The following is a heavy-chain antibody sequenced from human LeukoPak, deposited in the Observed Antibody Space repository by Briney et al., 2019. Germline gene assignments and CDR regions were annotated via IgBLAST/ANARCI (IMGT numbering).Heavy chain of an antibody. J-gene: IGHJ6*02. D-gene: IGHD2-2*01. CDR2: IIPVLNIT. V-gene: IGHV1-69*04. CDR1: GGTFSSSA. CDR3: ARGYCRSTSCHEPPLYGMDV. Sequence: SVKVSCKTSGGTFSSSAITWVRQAPGQGLEWMGRIIPVLNITTYAQKFQGRVTITADTSTSTVYMELRSLRSDDTAVYYCARGYCRSTSCHEPPLYGMDVWGQGTTVTVS.